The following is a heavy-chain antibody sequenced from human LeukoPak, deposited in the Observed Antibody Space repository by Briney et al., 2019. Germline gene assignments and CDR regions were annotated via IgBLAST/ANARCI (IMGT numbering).Heavy chain of an antibody. CDR1: GGSISSYY. CDR2: IYTSGST. J-gene: IGHJ3*02. CDR3: ARDVDTAMVDDAFDI. Sequence: SETLSLTCTVSGGSISSYYWGWIRQPAGKGLEWIGRIYTSGSTNYNPSLKSRVTMSVDTSKNQFSLKLSSVTAADTAVYYCARDVDTAMVDDAFDIWGQGTMVTVSS. D-gene: IGHD5-18*01. V-gene: IGHV4-4*07.